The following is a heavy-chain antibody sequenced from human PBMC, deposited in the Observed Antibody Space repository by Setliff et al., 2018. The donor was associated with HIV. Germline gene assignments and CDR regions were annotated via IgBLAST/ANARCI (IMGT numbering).Heavy chain of an antibody. Sequence: ASETLSLTCAVFGGSFTAFYWIWIRQPPGKGLEWIGEINHSGSTHYNPSLKSRFIISVDTSKNQFSLKVNSMTAADTAVYYCARGARLLAAYSDRWDYFYMAVWGKGTTVTVSS. CDR2: INHSGST. CDR3: ARGARLLAAYSDRWDYFYMAV. D-gene: IGHD1-26*01. CDR1: GGSFTAFY. J-gene: IGHJ6*03. V-gene: IGHV4-34*01.